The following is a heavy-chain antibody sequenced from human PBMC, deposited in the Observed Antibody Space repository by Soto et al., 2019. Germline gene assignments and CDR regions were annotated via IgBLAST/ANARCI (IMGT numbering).Heavy chain of an antibody. J-gene: IGHJ3*01. V-gene: IGHV3-49*05. CDR3: TRVGVALPLALF. Sequence: VQLVESGGGLVKPGRSLRLSCTASGFTFGDYAMSWFRQAPGKGLEWVAFIRSKPYGGTAEYAASVKGRFTISRDDSKSIAYLQMNSLKTEDTAVYYCTRVGVALPLALFWGQGTMVIVS. D-gene: IGHD2-8*01. CDR2: IRSKPYGGTA. CDR1: GFTFGDYA.